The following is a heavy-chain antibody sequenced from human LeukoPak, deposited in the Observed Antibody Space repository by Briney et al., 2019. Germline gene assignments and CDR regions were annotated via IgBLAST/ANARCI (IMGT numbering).Heavy chain of an antibody. CDR2: ISSSGSTI. CDR1: GFTFSSYE. CDR3: SRDPRHNDF. Sequence: GGSLRLSCAASGFTFSSYEMNWVRQAPGKGLEWVSYISSSGSTIYYADSVKGRFTISRDNAKNSPYLQMNSLTVEDTAVYYCSRDPRHNDFWGQGTLVTVSS. V-gene: IGHV3-48*03. J-gene: IGHJ4*02.